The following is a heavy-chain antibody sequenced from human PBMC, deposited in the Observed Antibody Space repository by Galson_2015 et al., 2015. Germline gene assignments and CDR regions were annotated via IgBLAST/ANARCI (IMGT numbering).Heavy chain of an antibody. Sequence: SLRLSCAASGFTVAPHYMSWVRPAPGKGLEWVSVIYSDGSSFYGDSVTGRFAISSDSSKNALYLQMTSLRAEDTAVYYCARVPLRDYGDDLDYWGQGALVTVSS. J-gene: IGHJ4*02. D-gene: IGHD4-17*01. V-gene: IGHV3-53*01. CDR3: ARVPLRDYGDDLDY. CDR1: GFTVAPHY. CDR2: IYSDGSS.